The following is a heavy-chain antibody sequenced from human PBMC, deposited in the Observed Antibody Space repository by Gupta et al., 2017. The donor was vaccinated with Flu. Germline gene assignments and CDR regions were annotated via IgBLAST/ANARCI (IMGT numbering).Heavy chain of an antibody. CDR3: AKDWRWNNNIYGMNV. CDR2: ISHDGSQN. V-gene: IGHV3-30*18. Sequence: QERVVESGGGVVQPGKSLRLCCEASGFSFSNYGMHWVRQAPGKGLDWLAGISHDGSQNYHTDSVKGRFIISRDNSKNTLYLQMSGLRTEDTAVYYGAKDWRWNNNIYGMNVWGQGTTVTVSS. J-gene: IGHJ6*02. CDR1: GFSFSNYG. D-gene: IGHD1-1*01.